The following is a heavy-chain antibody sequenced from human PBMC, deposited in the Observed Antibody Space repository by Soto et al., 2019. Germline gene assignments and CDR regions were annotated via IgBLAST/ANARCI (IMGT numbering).Heavy chain of an antibody. D-gene: IGHD3-10*01. Sequence: EVQLVESGGGLVKPGGSLRLSCAASGFTFSSYSMNWVRQAPGKGLEWVSSISSSSSYIYYADSVKGRFTISRDNVKNSLYLQMNSLRAEDTAVYYGAREGVQHGSGPYYYYGMDVWGQGTTVTVSS. J-gene: IGHJ6*02. CDR1: GFTFSSYS. CDR3: AREGVQHGSGPYYYYGMDV. CDR2: ISSSSSYI. V-gene: IGHV3-21*01.